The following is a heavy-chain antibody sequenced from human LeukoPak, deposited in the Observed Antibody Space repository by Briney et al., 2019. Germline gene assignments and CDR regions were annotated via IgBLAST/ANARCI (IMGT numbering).Heavy chain of an antibody. CDR3: ARGALLWFGAKMEYYFDS. CDR1: GGSISSSNW. D-gene: IGHD3-10*01. J-gene: IGHJ4*02. Sequence: SETLSLTCAVSGGSISSSNWWSWVRQPPGKGLEWIGEIYHSGSTNYNPSLKSRVTISVDMSKNQFSLRLKSVTAVDTAVYYCARGALLWFGAKMEYYFDSWGQGTPLTVSS. V-gene: IGHV4-4*02. CDR2: IYHSGST.